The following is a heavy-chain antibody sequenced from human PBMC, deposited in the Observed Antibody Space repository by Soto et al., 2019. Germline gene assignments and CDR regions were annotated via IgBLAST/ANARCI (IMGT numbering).Heavy chain of an antibody. Sequence: GASVKVSCKASGYTFTSYGISWVRQAPGQGLEWMGWISAYNGNTNYAQKLQGRVTMTTDTSTSTAYMELRSLRSDDTAVYYCASSINYYDSSGPADYWGQGTLVTVSS. V-gene: IGHV1-18*01. D-gene: IGHD3-22*01. CDR1: GYTFTSYG. CDR2: ISAYNGNT. CDR3: ASSINYYDSSGPADY. J-gene: IGHJ4*02.